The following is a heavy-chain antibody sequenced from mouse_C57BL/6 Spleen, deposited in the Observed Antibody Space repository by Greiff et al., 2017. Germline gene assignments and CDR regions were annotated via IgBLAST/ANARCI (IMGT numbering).Heavy chain of an antibody. D-gene: IGHD2-1*01. CDR1: GYTFTSYW. V-gene: IGHV1-61*01. CDR2: IYPSDSDT. CDR3: ASYYGNYQGYFDV. J-gene: IGHJ1*03. Sequence: QVQLQQPGAELVRPGSSVKLSCKASGYTFTSYWMDWVKQRPGQGLEWIGNIYPSDSDTHYNQKFKDKATLTVDKSSSTAYVQLSSLTSEDSAVYFCASYYGNYQGYFDVWGTGTTVTVSS.